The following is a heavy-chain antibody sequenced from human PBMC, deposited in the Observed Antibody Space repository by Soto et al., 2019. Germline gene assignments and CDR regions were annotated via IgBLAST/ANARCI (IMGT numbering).Heavy chain of an antibody. D-gene: IGHD1-1*01. CDR1: GYRFTNYG. J-gene: IGHJ4*02. CDR2: INGYNGNT. Sequence: QVQLGQSGAEVKKQGASGKVSCKASGYRFTNYGFSWVRQAPGQGLEWMGWINGYNGNTNYAPKLQGRFTMTTDTSTSTAYMELGSLTSDDTAVYFCAASTATSSLWGQGTLVTVSS. CDR3: AASTATSSL. V-gene: IGHV1-18*01.